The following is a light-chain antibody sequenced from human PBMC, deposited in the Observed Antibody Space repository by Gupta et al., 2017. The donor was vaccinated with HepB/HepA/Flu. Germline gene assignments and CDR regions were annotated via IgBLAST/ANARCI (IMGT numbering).Light chain of an antibody. J-gene: IGKJ1*01. CDR3: QHRAVRPLTWP. V-gene: IGKV3-11*01. CDR1: QHVGRY. Sequence: DIVLTQSPATLSLSPGERVTLSCRASQHVGRYLAWYQQKFGQAPRLLIYDSSNRATGIPPRFSGSGSRTYFTLTIGSLEPEDVALYYCQHRAVRPLTWPFGQGTKVEIK. CDR2: DSS.